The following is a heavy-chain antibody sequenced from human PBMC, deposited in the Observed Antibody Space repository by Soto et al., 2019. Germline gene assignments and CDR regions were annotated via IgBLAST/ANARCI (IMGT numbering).Heavy chain of an antibody. Sequence: SVKVSCKASGGSFSSYAISWVRQAPGQGLEWMGGIIPIFGTANYAQKFQGRVTITADESTSTAYMELSSLRSEDTAVYYCARVLRSVVVAATAYNWFDPWGQGTLVTVSS. CDR2: IIPIFGTA. J-gene: IGHJ5*02. CDR1: GGSFSSYA. D-gene: IGHD2-15*01. V-gene: IGHV1-69*13. CDR3: ARVLRSVVVAATAYNWFDP.